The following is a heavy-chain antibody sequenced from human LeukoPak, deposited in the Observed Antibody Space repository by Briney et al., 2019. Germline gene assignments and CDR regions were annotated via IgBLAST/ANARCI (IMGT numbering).Heavy chain of an antibody. V-gene: IGHV3-23*01. CDR3: AKGSCSGGSCYYWDY. CDR1: GFTFSNYA. J-gene: IGHJ4*02. D-gene: IGHD2-15*01. CDR2: ISDRGDRT. Sequence: GGSLRLSCAASGFTFSNYAMSWVRQAPGKGLEWVSLISDRGDRTSYADSVKGLFTISRDNSKNTLYLQMNSLRAEDTAVYYCAKGSCSGGSCYYWDYWGQGTLVTVSS.